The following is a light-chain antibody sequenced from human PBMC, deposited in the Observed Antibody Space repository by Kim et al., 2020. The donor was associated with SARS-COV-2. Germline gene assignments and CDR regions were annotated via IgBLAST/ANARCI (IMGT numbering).Light chain of an antibody. V-gene: IGKV3-11*01. CDR3: QQRSNWPPALT. CDR1: QSVSPY. J-gene: IGKJ4*01. Sequence: PGERATLSCRARQSVSPYLAWYQQKPGQAPRLLIYDASNRATGVPARFSGSGSGTDVTLTISSLQSEDFAVYYCQQRSNWPPALTFGGGTKVDIK. CDR2: DAS.